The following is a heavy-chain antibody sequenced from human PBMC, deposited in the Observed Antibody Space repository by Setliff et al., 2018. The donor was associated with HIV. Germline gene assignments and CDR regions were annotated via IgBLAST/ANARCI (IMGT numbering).Heavy chain of an antibody. D-gene: IGHD3-16*01. CDR2: IGSSNHGI. CDR1: GFNFRSYG. Sequence: GGSLRLSCAASGFNFRSYGMTWVRQAPGKGLDWVAHIGSSNHGIHYTASVQGRFTVSRDNANNLLYLQMNSLRADDTAVYYCAKVFLFGIDVFDIWGQGTMVTVSS. J-gene: IGHJ3*02. CDR3: AKVFLFGIDVFDI. V-gene: IGHV3-48*04.